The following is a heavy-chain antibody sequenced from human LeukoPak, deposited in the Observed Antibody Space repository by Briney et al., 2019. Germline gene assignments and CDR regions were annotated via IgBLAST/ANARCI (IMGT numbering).Heavy chain of an antibody. J-gene: IGHJ3*02. CDR1: GGSITSYY. Sequence: SETLSLTCTVSGGSITSYYWSWIRQPPGKGLEWIGYIYHSGSTYYNPSLKSRVTISVDRSKNQFSLKLSSVTAADTAVYYCAREQRGGIVSRAFDIWGQGTMVTVSS. V-gene: IGHV4-59*12. CDR2: IYHSGST. CDR3: AREQRGGIVSRAFDI. D-gene: IGHD5/OR15-5a*01.